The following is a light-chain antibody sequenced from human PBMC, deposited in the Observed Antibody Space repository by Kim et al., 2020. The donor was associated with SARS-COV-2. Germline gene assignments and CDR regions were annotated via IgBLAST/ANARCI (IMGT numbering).Light chain of an antibody. J-gene: IGKJ4*01. CDR2: AAS. V-gene: IGKV1-39*01. CDR1: QSISSY. CDR3: QQSYSTPT. Sequence: SASVGDRVTITCRASQSISSYLNWYQQKPGKAPKLLIYAASSLQSGVPSRFSGSGSGTDFTLTISSLQPEDFATDYCQQSYSTPTFGGGTKVDIK.